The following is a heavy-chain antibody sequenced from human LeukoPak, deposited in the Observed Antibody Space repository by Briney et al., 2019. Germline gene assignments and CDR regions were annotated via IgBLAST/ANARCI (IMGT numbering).Heavy chain of an antibody. CDR3: ARGASRSFDY. J-gene: IGHJ4*02. CDR2: MNPNSGNT. D-gene: IGHD5-12*01. Sequence: GASVKVSCKASGYTFTSYGINWVRQATGQGLEWMGWMNPNSGNTGYAQKFQGRVTFTRDTSIRTAYMELSSLRSEDTAVYYCARGASRSFDYWGQGTLVTVSS. V-gene: IGHV1-8*01. CDR1: GYTFTSYG.